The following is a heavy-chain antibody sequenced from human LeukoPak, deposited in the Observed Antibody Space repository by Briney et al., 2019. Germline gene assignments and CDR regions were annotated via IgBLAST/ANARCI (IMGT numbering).Heavy chain of an antibody. D-gene: IGHD3-22*01. J-gene: IGHJ3*02. CDR3: ARTYYYDSSGYYFPGAFDI. CDR1: GGSISSYY. Sequence: SETLSLTCTVSGGSISSYYWSWIRQPPGKGLEWIGYISYSGSTNYNPSLKSRVTLSVDTSKNQFSLKLSSVTAVDTAVYYCARTYYYDSSGYYFPGAFDIWGQGTMVTVSS. V-gene: IGHV4-59*12. CDR2: ISYSGST.